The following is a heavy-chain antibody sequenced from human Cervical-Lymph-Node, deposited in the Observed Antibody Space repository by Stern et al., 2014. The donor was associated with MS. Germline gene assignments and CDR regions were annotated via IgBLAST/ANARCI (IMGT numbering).Heavy chain of an antibody. CDR2: IRHRGGT. CDR3: ARVDYYDNSGYYFTWFDP. J-gene: IGHJ5*02. CDR1: GGSFSGYY. Sequence: QVQLQQWGAGLLKPSETLSLTCGVHGGSFSGYYWSWIRQSPGKGLEWIGEIRHRGGTNYNPSLKSRVSISLDTSKNQFSLKLTSVTAADTAVYYCARVDYYDNSGYYFTWFDPWGQGTLVTVSS. D-gene: IGHD3-22*01. V-gene: IGHV4-34*01.